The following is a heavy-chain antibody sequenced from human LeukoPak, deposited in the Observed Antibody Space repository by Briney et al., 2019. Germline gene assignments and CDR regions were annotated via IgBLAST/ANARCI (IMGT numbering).Heavy chain of an antibody. Sequence: SGTLSLTCAVYGGSFSGYYWSWIRQPPGKGLEWIGEINHSGSTNYNPSLKSRVTISVDTSKNQFSLKLSSVTAADTAVYYCARGIVGATPNYYYYGMDVWGQGTTVTVSS. CDR1: GGSFSGYY. D-gene: IGHD1-26*01. J-gene: IGHJ6*02. CDR3: ARGIVGATPNYYYYGMDV. CDR2: INHSGST. V-gene: IGHV4-34*01.